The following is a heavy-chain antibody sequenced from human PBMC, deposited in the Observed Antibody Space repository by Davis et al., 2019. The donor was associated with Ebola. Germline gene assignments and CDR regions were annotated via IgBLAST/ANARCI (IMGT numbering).Heavy chain of an antibody. D-gene: IGHD4-11*01. V-gene: IGHV3-11*01. CDR2: ISSSGSTI. Sequence: GESLKISCAASGFTFSDYYMSWIRQAPGKGLEWVSYISSSGSTIYYADSVKGRFTISRDNAKNSLYLQMNSLKTEDTAVYYCTTTTTASDYWGQGTLVTVSS. CDR1: GFTFSDYY. J-gene: IGHJ4*02. CDR3: TTTTTASDY.